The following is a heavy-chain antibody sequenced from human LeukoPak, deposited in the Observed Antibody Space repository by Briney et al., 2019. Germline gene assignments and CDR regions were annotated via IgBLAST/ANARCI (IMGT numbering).Heavy chain of an antibody. CDR3: AREPYSSGWYFSYYFDY. V-gene: IGHV3-30-3*01. CDR2: ISYDGSNK. J-gene: IGHJ4*02. CDR1: GFTFSNYA. Sequence: GGSLRLSCAASGFTFSNYAMHWVRQAPGKGLEWVAVISYDGSNKYNADSVKGRFTISRDNSKNTLYLQMNSLRAEDTAVYYCAREPYSSGWYFSYYFDYWGQGTLVTVSS. D-gene: IGHD6-19*01.